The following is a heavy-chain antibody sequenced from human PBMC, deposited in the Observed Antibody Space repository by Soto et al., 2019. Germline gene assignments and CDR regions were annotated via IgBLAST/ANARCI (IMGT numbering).Heavy chain of an antibody. Sequence: GGSLRLSCAASGFSLSSYWMNWAGQAPGKGLVWVSRINLDGSTRHYADSVKGRFTISKDNAKNTLYLQMDRLRAEDTAVYYCAKVYTTSWYSFDSWGQGTLVTISS. CDR3: AKVYTTSWYSFDS. CDR2: INLDGSTR. V-gene: IGHV3-74*01. D-gene: IGHD6-13*01. J-gene: IGHJ4*02. CDR1: GFSLSSYW.